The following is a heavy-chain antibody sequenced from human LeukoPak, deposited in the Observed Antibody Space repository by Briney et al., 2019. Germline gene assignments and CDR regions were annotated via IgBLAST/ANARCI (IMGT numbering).Heavy chain of an antibody. Sequence: ASVKVSCKASGYTFSGYYIHWVRQAPGQKFEWLGWINPNSGAPNYAENFEGRVTMTRDTSISTVFMQLSGLTSDDTAVYYCARRMKLAAKGDAFDIWGQGTMVTVSS. D-gene: IGHD2-15*01. CDR2: INPNSGAP. CDR1: GYTFSGYY. J-gene: IGHJ3*02. V-gene: IGHV1-2*02. CDR3: ARRMKLAAKGDAFDI.